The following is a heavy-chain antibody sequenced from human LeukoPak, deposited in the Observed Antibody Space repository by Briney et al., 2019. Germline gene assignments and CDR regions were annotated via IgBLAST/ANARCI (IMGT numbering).Heavy chain of an antibody. D-gene: IGHD3-22*01. CDR2: ISYDGSNK. V-gene: IGHV3-30-3*01. CDR3: ARDFAITTIVVAPKDAFDI. Sequence: PGGSLRLSCAVSGFTFSSYAMHWVRQAPGKGLEWVSVISYDGSNKYYADSVKGRFTISRDNSKTTLYLQMNSLRAEDTAVYYCARDFAITTIVVAPKDAFDISGQGTMVTVSS. CDR1: GFTFSSYA. J-gene: IGHJ3*02.